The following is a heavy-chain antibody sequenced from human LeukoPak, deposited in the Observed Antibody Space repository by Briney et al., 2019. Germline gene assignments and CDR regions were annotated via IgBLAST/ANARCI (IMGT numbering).Heavy chain of an antibody. CDR2: ISGSGGST. Sequence: GGSLRLSCAASGFTFSSYAVSWARQAPGKGLEWVSAISGSGGSTYYADSVKGRFTISRDNSKNTLYLQMNSLRAEDTAVHYCAKVYCSSTSCYGWVDYWGRGTLVTVSS. V-gene: IGHV3-23*01. CDR1: GFTFSSYA. D-gene: IGHD2-2*01. J-gene: IGHJ4*02. CDR3: AKVYCSSTSCYGWVDY.